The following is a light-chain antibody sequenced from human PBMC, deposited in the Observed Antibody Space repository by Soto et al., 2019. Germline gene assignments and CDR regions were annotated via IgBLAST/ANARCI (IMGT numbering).Light chain of an antibody. CDR2: KAS. J-gene: IGKJ1*01. CDR3: QQTYSPTLG. Sequence: DIPVTQAPSTLSACVGNRITITYRASQSISSWLAWYQQKPGKAPKLLIYKASSLESGVPSRFSGSGSGTDFTLTISSLQPEDFRTWLCQQTYSPTLGFGQGAKVDIK. V-gene: IGKV1-5*03. CDR1: QSISSW.